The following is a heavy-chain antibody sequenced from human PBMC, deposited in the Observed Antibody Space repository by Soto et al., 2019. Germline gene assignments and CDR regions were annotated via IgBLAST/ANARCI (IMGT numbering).Heavy chain of an antibody. D-gene: IGHD2-2*02. J-gene: IGHJ6*02. CDR1: GFIFENFG. CDR2: ISGSGFKK. Sequence: PGGSLRLSCAASGFIFENFGMSWVRQAPGKGLEWISSISGSGFKKYYADSVKGRFTISRDNSKSTVYLELNSLRAEDTAVYYCAKAVHCSSTSCYTSSSIPSPRLFDYYYYVMYVWGQGTTVTVSS. V-gene: IGHV3-23*01. CDR3: AKAVHCSSTSCYTSSSIPSPRLFDYYYYVMYV.